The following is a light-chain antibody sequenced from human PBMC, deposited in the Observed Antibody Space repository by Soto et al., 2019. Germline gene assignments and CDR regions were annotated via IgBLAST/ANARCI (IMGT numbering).Light chain of an antibody. V-gene: IGKV1-39*01. CDR2: AAS. J-gene: IGKJ1*01. CDR1: QSISSY. CDR3: QQTYSTPT. Sequence: DIQMTQSPSSLSASVGDRVTITCRASQSISSYLSWYQQKPGKAPKLLIYAASSLQSGVTSRFSGSGSGTDFTLTISSLQPEDFATYYCQQTYSTPTFGRGTKVEIK.